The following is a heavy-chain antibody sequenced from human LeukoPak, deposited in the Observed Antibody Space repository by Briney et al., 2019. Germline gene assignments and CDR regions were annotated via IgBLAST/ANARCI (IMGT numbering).Heavy chain of an antibody. Sequence: GGSLRLSCEASGFTFSTYNMNWVRQAPGKRLEWVSSITSSSSYAFYADSVKGRFTISRDNAKSSLYLQMNNLRAEDTAVYYCARGTLGYCSGGSCYSGYWGQGTLVTVSS. V-gene: IGHV3-21*01. CDR2: ITSSSSYA. J-gene: IGHJ4*02. CDR3: ARGTLGYCSGGSCYSGY. CDR1: GFTFSTYN. D-gene: IGHD2-15*01.